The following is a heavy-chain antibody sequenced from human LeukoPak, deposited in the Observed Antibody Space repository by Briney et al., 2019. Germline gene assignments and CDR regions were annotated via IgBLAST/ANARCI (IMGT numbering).Heavy chain of an antibody. J-gene: IGHJ4*02. CDR2: VYSGGHT. CDR1: GLIVSNNH. Sequence: GGSLRLSCAASGLIVSNNHMSWVRQAPGKGLEWVSIVYSGGHTYYADSVKGRFTISRDKSKNTLYLQMSSLRAEDTAVYYCARGIRDCSRTTCYQPFDYWGQGALVTVSS. CDR3: ARGIRDCSRTTCYQPFDY. D-gene: IGHD2-2*01. V-gene: IGHV3-53*01.